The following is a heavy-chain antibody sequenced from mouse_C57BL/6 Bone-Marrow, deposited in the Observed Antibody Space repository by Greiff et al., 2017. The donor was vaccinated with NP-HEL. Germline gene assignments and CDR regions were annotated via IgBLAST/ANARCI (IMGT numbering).Heavy chain of an antibody. CDR3: TRDFPITTVVAHWYFDV. D-gene: IGHD1-1*01. Sequence: EVQRVESGEGLVKPGGSLKLSCAASGFTFSSYAMSWVRQTPEKRLEWVAYISSGGDYIYYADTVKGRFTISRDNARTTLYLQMSSLKSEDTAMYYCTRDFPITTVVAHWYFDVWGTGTTVTVYS. J-gene: IGHJ1*03. V-gene: IGHV5-9-1*02. CDR1: GFTFSSYA. CDR2: ISSGGDYI.